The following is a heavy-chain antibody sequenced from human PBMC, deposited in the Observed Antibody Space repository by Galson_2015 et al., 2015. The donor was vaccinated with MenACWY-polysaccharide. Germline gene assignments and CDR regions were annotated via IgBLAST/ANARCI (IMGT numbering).Heavy chain of an antibody. V-gene: IGHV3-48*01. CDR3: ARVGHSVYGMDV. Sequence: SLRLSCAASGFTFSSYSINWVRQAPGKGLEWVSYITGSLTTINYADSVKGRFTISRDNAKNSVYLQMNSLRAEDTAVYYCARVGHSVYGMDVWGQGTTVTDSS. J-gene: IGHJ6*02. CDR1: GFTFSSYS. CDR2: ITGSLTTI.